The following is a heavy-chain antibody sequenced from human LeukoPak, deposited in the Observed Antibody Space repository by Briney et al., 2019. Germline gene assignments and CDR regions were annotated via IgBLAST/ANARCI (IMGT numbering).Heavy chain of an antibody. CDR1: GGSFSGYY. Sequence: SETLSLTCAVYGGSFSGYYWSWIRQPPGKGLEWIGEINHSGSTNYNPSLKSRVTISVDTSKNQFSLKLSSVTAADTAVYYCARLSIGGDSSGWYYFDYWGQGTLVTVSS. V-gene: IGHV4-34*01. J-gene: IGHJ4*02. CDR3: ARLSIGGDSSGWYYFDY. CDR2: INHSGST. D-gene: IGHD6-19*01.